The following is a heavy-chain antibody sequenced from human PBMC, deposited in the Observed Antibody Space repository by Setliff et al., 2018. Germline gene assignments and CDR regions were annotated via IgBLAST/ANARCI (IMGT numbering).Heavy chain of an antibody. D-gene: IGHD2-2*01. CDR1: GGSFSGYF. CDR3: ARGIGGYCSSMSCSNESWP. V-gene: IGHV4-34*01. J-gene: IGHJ5*02. CDR2: INHSGST. Sequence: SETLSLTCAASGGSFSGYFWSWIRQPPGKGLEWIGEINHSGSTNYNPSLKSRVTISVDTSKNQFSLKLSSVTAADTAVYYRARGIGGYCSSMSCSNESWPWGQGTLVTVSS.